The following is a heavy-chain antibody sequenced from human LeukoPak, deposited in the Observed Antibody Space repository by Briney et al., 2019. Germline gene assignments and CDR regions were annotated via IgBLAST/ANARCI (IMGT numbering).Heavy chain of an antibody. CDR3: VVSVQAAAIPAFDC. J-gene: IGHJ4*02. CDR1: TFTRDN. V-gene: IGHV1-2*02. CDR2: INPTHGVT. D-gene: IGHD3-22*01. Sequence: ASGKVSCNHTFTRDNIHWVRQAPGQGLECVGWINPTHGVTTYAQKFQGRLTLTRDTSITTAYMELSSLTSDDAAFYYCVVSVQAAAIPAFDCWGQGTPVTVSP.